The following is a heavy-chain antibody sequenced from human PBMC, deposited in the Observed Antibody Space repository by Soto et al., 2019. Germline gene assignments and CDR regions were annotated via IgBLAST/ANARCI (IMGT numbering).Heavy chain of an antibody. V-gene: IGHV4-31*03. CDR3: ARTEWIQLWFDY. Sequence: QVQLLESGPGLVKPSQTLSLICNVSGASISSGGYYWGWIRQRPGGGLEWLGFIYYSGISHYNPSLKSRATISVDTSKNQFSLKLISVTAADTAVYYCARTEWIQLWFDYWGQGALVTVS. J-gene: IGHJ4*02. D-gene: IGHD5-18*01. CDR2: IYYSGIS. CDR1: GASISSGGYY.